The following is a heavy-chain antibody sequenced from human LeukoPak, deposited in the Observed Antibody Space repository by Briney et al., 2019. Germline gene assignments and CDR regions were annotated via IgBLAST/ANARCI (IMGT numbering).Heavy chain of an antibody. CDR2: IYYSGNT. Sequence: SETLSLTCTVSGGSISNYYWSWIRQPPGKGLEWIGYIYYSGNTNYNPSLKSQVTLSVDTSKNRFSLKLSSVTAADTAVYYCASGYSSGWFYFDYWGQGTLVTVSS. V-gene: IGHV4-59*01. CDR3: ASGYSSGWFYFDY. J-gene: IGHJ4*02. D-gene: IGHD6-19*01. CDR1: GGSISNYY.